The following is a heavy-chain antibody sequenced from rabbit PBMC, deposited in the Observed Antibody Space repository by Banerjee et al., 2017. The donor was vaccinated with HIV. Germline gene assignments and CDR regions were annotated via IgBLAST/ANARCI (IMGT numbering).Heavy chain of an antibody. CDR2: IDPVFGST. D-gene: IGHD4-1*01. J-gene: IGHJ4*01. V-gene: IGHV1S7*01. Sequence: QSLEESGGDLVKPGASLTLTCTASGFTFSSYGVSWVRQAPGKGLEWIGYIDPVFGSTYYASWVNGRFTISSDNAQSTVDLQMNSLTAADTATYFCARIDPRYYTSDWAYFNLWGPGTLVTVS. CDR1: GFTFSSYG. CDR3: ARIDPRYYTSDWAYFNL.